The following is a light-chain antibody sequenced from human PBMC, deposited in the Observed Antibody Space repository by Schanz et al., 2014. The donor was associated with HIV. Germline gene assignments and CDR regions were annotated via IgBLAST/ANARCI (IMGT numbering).Light chain of an antibody. CDR3: QQYGTSPKT. V-gene: IGKV3-20*01. J-gene: IGKJ1*01. Sequence: EIVLTQSPGTLSLSPGERATLSCRASQSVSSYLAWYQQKPGQAPRLLIHSASTRATGIPDRFSGSGSGTDFTLTISRLEPEDFAVYYCQQYGTSPKTFGQGTKVEIK. CDR1: QSVSSY. CDR2: SAS.